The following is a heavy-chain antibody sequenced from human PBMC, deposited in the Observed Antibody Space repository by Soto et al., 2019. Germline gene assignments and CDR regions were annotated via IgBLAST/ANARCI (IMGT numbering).Heavy chain of an antibody. V-gene: IGHV2-5*02. D-gene: IGHD1-26*01. CDR3: AHRRSGIVDWYFDL. CDR1: GFSLGTYGVG. J-gene: IGHJ2*01. Sequence: QITLNESGPTLVKPTQTLTLTCTFSGFSLGTYGVGVGWIRQPPGKALEWLALIYWDDDKRYSPSLKSRLTITKDTSKRQAFRTLTNIDPLNSATYYCAHRRSGIVDWYFDLWGRGTPVIVSS. CDR2: IYWDDDK.